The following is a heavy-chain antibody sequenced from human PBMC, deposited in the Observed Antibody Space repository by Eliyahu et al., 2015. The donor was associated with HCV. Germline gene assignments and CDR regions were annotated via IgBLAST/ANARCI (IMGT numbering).Heavy chain of an antibody. Sequence: QVQLVQSGAEVKKPGASVKVSCKASGYTFTGYYMXWVXXAPGQGLEWMGWINPNSGGTNYAQKFQGRVTMTRDTSISTAYMELSRLRSDDTAVYYCAGTILANYDFWSGYYVWGQGTTVTVSS. CDR3: AGTILANYDFWSGYYV. CDR1: GYTFTGYY. J-gene: IGHJ6*02. CDR2: INPNSGGT. D-gene: IGHD3-3*01. V-gene: IGHV1-2*02.